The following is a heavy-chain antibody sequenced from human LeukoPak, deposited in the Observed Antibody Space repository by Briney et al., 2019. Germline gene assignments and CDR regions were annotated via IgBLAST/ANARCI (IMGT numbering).Heavy chain of an antibody. CDR3: AKDLRYSSSWTSGWFGP. V-gene: IGHV1-2*02. CDR2: INPNSGGT. Sequence: ASVKVSCTASGHTFTDYYMHSVRQAPGQGLEWMGWINPNSGGTNYAQTFQGRVTMTRDTSINTAYMELLRLRPDGAAVYYCAKDLRYSSSWTSGWFGPWGQGNLVTVSA. D-gene: IGHD6-13*01. CDR1: GHTFTDYY. J-gene: IGHJ5*02.